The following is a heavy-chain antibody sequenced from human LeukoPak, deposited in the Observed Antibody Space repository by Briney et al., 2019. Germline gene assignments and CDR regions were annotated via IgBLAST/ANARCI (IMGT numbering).Heavy chain of an antibody. CDR1: GFTFSSYS. V-gene: IGHV3-21*01. CDR3: ARDARIARNDY. D-gene: IGHD6-13*01. CDR2: ISSSSSYI. Sequence: GGSLRLSCAASGFTFSSYSMNWVRQAPGKGLEWVSSISSSSSYIYYADSVKGRFTISRDNAKSSLYLQMNSLRAEDTAVYYCARDARIARNDYWGQGTLVTVSS. J-gene: IGHJ4*02.